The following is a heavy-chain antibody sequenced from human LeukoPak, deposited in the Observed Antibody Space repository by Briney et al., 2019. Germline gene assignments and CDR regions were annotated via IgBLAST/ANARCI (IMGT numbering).Heavy chain of an antibody. CDR2: ISWDGVST. D-gene: IGHD6-6*01. V-gene: IGHV3-43*01. CDR1: GFIFTSYA. J-gene: IGHJ6*03. Sequence: GRSLRLSCAASGFIFTSYAMSWVRQAPGKGMEWVSLISWDGVSTYYADSVTGRLTISRDISKNSMCMQMTSLRTEDTALYYCAKSAVRLVSDYYYYMDVWGEGTTVTVSS. CDR3: AKSAVRLVSDYYYYMDV.